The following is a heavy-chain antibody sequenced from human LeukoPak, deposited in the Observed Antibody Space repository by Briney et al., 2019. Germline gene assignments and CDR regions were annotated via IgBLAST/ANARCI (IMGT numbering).Heavy chain of an antibody. Sequence: GGSLRLSCAASGFNFSIYSMNWVRQAPGKGLEWVSYITRSSTTIYYADSVKGRFTISRDNSKTTLYLQMNSLRAEDTAVYYCAKDERAFDIWGQGTMVTVPS. J-gene: IGHJ3*02. V-gene: IGHV3-48*01. CDR2: ITRSSTTI. CDR1: GFNFSIYS. CDR3: AKDERAFDI.